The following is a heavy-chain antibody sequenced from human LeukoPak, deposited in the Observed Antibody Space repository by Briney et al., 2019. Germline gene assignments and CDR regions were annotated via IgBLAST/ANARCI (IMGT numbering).Heavy chain of an antibody. CDR1: GFTFSKYW. CDR2: INTDGTVT. Sequence: TGGSLRLSCVASGFTFSKYWMLWVRQAPGKGLESVSRINTDGTVTTYADSVKGRFTVSRDNADNTMFLQMNSVRDEDTAVYYCATEQWLAPPPDSWGQGTPVTVSS. V-gene: IGHV3-74*01. J-gene: IGHJ4*02. CDR3: ATEQWLAPPPDS. D-gene: IGHD6-19*01.